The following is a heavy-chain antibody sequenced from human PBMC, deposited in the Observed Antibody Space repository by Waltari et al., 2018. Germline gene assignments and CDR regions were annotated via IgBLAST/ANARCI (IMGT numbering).Heavy chain of an antibody. D-gene: IGHD2-2*01. CDR1: GFTFSRYA. CDR2: IYSGGST. Sequence: EVQLLESGGGLVQPGGSLRLSCAASGFTFSRYAMSWVRQAPGKGLEWVSVIYSGGSTYYADSVKGRFTISRDNSKNTLYLQMNSLRAEDTAVYYCAKDEMGTSPRYFDLWGRGTLVTVSS. J-gene: IGHJ2*01. V-gene: IGHV3-23*03. CDR3: AKDEMGTSPRYFDL.